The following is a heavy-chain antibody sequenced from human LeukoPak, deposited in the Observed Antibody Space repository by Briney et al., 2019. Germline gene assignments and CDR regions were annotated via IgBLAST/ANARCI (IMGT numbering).Heavy chain of an antibody. CDR3: AKDYEYNSNTWYFH. V-gene: IGHV3-74*01. Sequence: PGGSLRLTCATSGFTFSNHWMHWVRQAPGKGLMWVSRISRGASRTDYADSVKGRFTISRDNSKNTLYLQMNSLRAEDTAVYYCAKDYEYNSNTWYFHWGRGTLVSVSS. CDR1: GFTFSNHW. J-gene: IGHJ4*02. CDR2: ISRGASRT. D-gene: IGHD6-13*01.